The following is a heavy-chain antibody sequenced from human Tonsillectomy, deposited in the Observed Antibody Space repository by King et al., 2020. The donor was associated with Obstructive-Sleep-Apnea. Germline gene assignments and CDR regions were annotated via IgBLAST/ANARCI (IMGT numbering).Heavy chain of an antibody. V-gene: IGHV3-15*01. J-gene: IGHJ5*02. CDR3: TTDGCSSTSCYDNWFDP. CDR2: IKSKTDGGTT. Sequence: VQLVESGGGLVKPGGSLRLSCAASGCPSRNAWMSWVRQAPGKGLVWVGRIKSKTDGGTTAYAAPVKGRFIILRDDSKNTRYLQMDSLKTEDTADYYCTTDGCSSTSCYDNWFDPWGQGTLVTVSS. D-gene: IGHD2-2*01. CDR1: GCPSRNAW.